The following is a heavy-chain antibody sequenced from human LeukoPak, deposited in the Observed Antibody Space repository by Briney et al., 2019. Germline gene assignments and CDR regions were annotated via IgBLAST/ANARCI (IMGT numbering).Heavy chain of an antibody. CDR3: ARSPGGYVPFDY. V-gene: IGHV3-30*02. CDR2: IRSDGSNK. Sequence: PGGSLRLSCAASGFTFSSCGMHWVRQAPGEGLEWVAFIRSDGSNKHYADSVKGRFTISRDNSKNTLYLQMNSLRAEDTAVYYCARSPGGYVPFDYWGQGTLVTVSS. J-gene: IGHJ4*02. D-gene: IGHD5-12*01. CDR1: GFTFSSCG.